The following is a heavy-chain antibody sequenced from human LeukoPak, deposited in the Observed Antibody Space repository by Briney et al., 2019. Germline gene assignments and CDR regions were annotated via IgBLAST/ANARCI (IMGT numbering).Heavy chain of an antibody. V-gene: IGHV4-30-4*08. CDR3: ASHGVSRPMGWFDP. D-gene: IGHD1-26*01. CDR2: IYYSGSN. CDR1: GGSISSGDYY. Sequence: PSETLSLTCTVSGGSISSGDYYWSWIRQPPGEGREWLGYIYYSGSNYYNPSLKSRVTISVDTSKNQFSLKLSSVTATDTAVYYCASHGVSRPMGWFDPWGQGILVTVSS. J-gene: IGHJ5*02.